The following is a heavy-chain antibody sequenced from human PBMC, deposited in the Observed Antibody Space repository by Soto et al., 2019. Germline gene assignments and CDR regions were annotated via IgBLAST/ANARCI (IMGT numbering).Heavy chain of an antibody. V-gene: IGHV3-23*01. CDR1: GFTFNSYA. CDR3: AKNYFFDS. CDR2: ISRSDDGP. Sequence: ESGGGLVQPGGSLRLSCAASGFTFNSYAMSWVRQAPGKGLEWVSSISRSDDGPYYADSVKGRFTISRDNSQNTLFLLMNSLRADDTALYYCAKNYFFDSWGQGAPVTVSS. J-gene: IGHJ4*02.